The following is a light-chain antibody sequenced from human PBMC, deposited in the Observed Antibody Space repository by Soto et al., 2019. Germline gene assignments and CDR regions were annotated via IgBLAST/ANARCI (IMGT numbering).Light chain of an antibody. Sequence: EIVMTQSPATLSVSPGERATLSCRASQSVSSNLAWYQQKPGQAPRLLIYGASTRATGIPVRFSGSGSGTEFTLTISSLQSEDFAVYYCQQAGTFGPGTKVYIK. J-gene: IGKJ3*01. CDR2: GAS. CDR3: QQAGT. CDR1: QSVSSN. V-gene: IGKV3-15*01.